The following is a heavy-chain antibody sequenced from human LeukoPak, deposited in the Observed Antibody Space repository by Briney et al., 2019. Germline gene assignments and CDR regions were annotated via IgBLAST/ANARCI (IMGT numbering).Heavy chain of an antibody. CDR3: AKLSGYVDY. Sequence: GGSLRLSCAASGFSFSSYAMSWVRPAPGKGLEWVSEISGSGGSTYYADSVKGRFTISRDNSKTTLYLQMSSLRAEDTAVYYCAKLSGYVDYWGQGALVTVSS. D-gene: IGHD3-22*01. J-gene: IGHJ4*02. V-gene: IGHV3-23*01. CDR2: ISGSGGST. CDR1: GFSFSSYA.